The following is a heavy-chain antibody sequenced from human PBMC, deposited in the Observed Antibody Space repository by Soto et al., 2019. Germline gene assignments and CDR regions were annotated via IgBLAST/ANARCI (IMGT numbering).Heavy chain of an antibody. CDR3: ARVHAGSGWFRFDY. D-gene: IGHD6-19*01. J-gene: IGHJ4*02. CDR1: GYTFNKYS. CDR2: ISAYNGET. V-gene: IGHV1-18*01. Sequence: QVQLVQSGAEVKKPGASVKVSCKASGYTFNKYSISWVRQAPGQGLEWMGWISAYNGETNYAQQLQGRVTLTTDTSTSTAYMELRNLRSDDTAMYYCARVHAGSGWFRFDYWGQGTLVTVSS.